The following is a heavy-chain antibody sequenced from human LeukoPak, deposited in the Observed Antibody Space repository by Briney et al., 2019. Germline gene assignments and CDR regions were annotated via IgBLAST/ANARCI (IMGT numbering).Heavy chain of an antibody. CDR2: IYYSGST. D-gene: IGHD3-16*01. V-gene: IGHV4-31*03. CDR3: ARAGGFFSPFGY. Sequence: SQTLSLTCTVSGGSISSGGYYWRWIRQHPGKGLEWIGYIYYSGSTYYNPSLKSRVTISVDTSKNQFSLKLSSVTAADTAVYYCARAGGFFSPFGYWGQGTLVTVSS. J-gene: IGHJ4*02. CDR1: GGSISSGGYY.